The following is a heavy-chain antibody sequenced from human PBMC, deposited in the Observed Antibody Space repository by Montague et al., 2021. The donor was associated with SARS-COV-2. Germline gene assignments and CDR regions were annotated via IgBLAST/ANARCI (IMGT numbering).Heavy chain of an antibody. D-gene: IGHD3-9*01. V-gene: IGHV3-33*01. CDR2: IWYDGSNK. CDR3: ARDFGILTGTAPEDY. CDR1: GFTFSSYG. J-gene: IGHJ4*02. Sequence: SRRISCFASGFTFSSYGMHWVRQAPGKGLEWVAVIWYDGSNKYYADSVKGRFTISRDNSKNTLYLQMNSLRAEVTAVYYCARDFGILTGTAPEDYWGQGTLVTVSS.